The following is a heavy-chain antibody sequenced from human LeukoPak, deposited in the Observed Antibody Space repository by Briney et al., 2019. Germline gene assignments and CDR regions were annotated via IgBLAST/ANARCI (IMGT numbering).Heavy chain of an antibody. CDR1: GYTFTSYD. CDR2: MNPNSGNT. D-gene: IGHD3-3*01. J-gene: IGHJ5*02. V-gene: IGHV1-8*01. Sequence: GASVTVSCKASGYTFTSYDINWVRQAPGQGLEWMGWMNPNSGNTGYAQKFQGRVTITRNTSISTAYMELSSLRSEDTAVYYCARAPVLRFLEWLHDNWFDPWGQGTLVTVSS. CDR3: ARAPVLRFLEWLHDNWFDP.